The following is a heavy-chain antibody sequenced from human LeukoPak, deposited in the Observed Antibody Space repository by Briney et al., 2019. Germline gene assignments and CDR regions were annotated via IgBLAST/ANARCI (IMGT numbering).Heavy chain of an antibody. CDR2: ISGSGAST. CDR3: AKDVGKWESLHFFDY. D-gene: IGHD1-26*01. J-gene: IGHJ4*02. V-gene: IGHV3-23*01. CDR1: GFTLSTNA. Sequence: GGSLRLSCLTSGFTLSTNAMSWVRQAPGKGLEWISGISGSGASTYYADSVKGRFTISRDASRNTLYLQMNSLGGDDTAVYYCAKDVGKWESLHFFDYWGQGTLVTVSS.